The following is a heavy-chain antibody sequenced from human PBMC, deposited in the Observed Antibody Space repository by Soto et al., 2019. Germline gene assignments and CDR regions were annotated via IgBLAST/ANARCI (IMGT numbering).Heavy chain of an antibody. V-gene: IGHV4-4*02. D-gene: IGHD4-17*01. CDR3: ARVGGDYEGWDAFDI. CDR2: IYHSGST. CDR1: GGSISSSNW. Sequence: PSETLSLTCAVSGGSISSSNWWSWVRQPPGKGLEWIGEIYHSGSTNYNPSLKSRVTISVDKSKNQFSLKLSSVTAADTAVYYCARVGGDYEGWDAFDIWGQGTMVTVSS. J-gene: IGHJ3*02.